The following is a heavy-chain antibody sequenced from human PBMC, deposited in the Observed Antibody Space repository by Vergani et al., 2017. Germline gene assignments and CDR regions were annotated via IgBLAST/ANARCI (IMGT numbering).Heavy chain of an antibody. CDR2: VYYSGTT. CDR1: GDAISRDTYS. D-gene: IGHD3/OR15-3a*01. CDR3: ARGQTGYSRDWSTYFFYMYV. V-gene: IGHV4-30-2*01. Sequence: QLQLQESDSRLVNPSQTLSLTCTLSGDAISRDTYSWNWVRQPPGKPLEWIGYVYYSGTTYYNPSLGGRVTMSIDKSKNHFSLTLTSVTAADSAFYFCARGQTGYSRDWSTYFFYMYVLGKGTTVTVSS. J-gene: IGHJ6*03.